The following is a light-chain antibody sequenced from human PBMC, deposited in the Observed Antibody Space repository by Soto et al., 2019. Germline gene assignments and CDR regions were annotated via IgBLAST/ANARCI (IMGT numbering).Light chain of an antibody. V-gene: IGLV4-69*01. CDR3: QTWGTGPWV. Sequence: QLVLTQSPSASASLGASVKLTCTLSSGHSSYAIAWHQQQPKKGPRYLLKLNSDGSHSKGDGIPDRFSGSSSGSERYLTISSLQSEDEADYYCQTWGTGPWVFGGGTQLTVL. CDR2: LNSDGSH. J-gene: IGLJ3*02. CDR1: SGHSSYA.